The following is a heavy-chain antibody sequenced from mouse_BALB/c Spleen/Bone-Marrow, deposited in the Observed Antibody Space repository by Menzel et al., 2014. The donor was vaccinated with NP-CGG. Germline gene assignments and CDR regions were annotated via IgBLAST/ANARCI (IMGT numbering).Heavy chain of an antibody. D-gene: IGHD4-1*01. J-gene: IGHJ4*01. V-gene: IGHV14-3*02. CDR2: IDPANGNT. Sequence: EVKVVESGAELVKPRASVKLSCTASGFNIKDTYMHWVKQRPEQGLVWIGRIDPANGNTKYDPKFQGKATITADTSSNTAYLQLSSLTSEDTAVYYCARWEYYAMDYWGQGTSVTVSS. CDR3: ARWEYYAMDY. CDR1: GFNIKDTY.